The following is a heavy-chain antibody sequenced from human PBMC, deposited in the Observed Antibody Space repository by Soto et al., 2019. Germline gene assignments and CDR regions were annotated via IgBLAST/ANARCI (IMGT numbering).Heavy chain of an antibody. J-gene: IGHJ6*02. CDR1: GFSFSSYG. Sequence: QVQLVESGGGVVQPGRSLRLSCATSGFSFSSYGMHWVRQAPGKGLEWVSLIWYDGSDKYYADSVKGRFTISRDNSKNTRHRKMDSLRADDTAVYYCARGVGHYYYGMDVWGQGTTVTVSS. CDR2: IWYDGSDK. CDR3: ARGVGHYYYGMDV. V-gene: IGHV3-33*01. D-gene: IGHD3-3*01.